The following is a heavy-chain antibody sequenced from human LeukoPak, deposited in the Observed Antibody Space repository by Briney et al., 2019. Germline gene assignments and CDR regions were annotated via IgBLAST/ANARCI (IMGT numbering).Heavy chain of an antibody. Sequence: GGSLRLSCAASGFTFEDYGMHWVRQVPGKGLERVSSISWHSNNIAYADSVKGRFNISRDNAKNSLSLQMNSLRPEDTALYYCAKGRALRFYDWLLKKDAFDIWGQGTRVTVSP. CDR1: GFTFEDYG. J-gene: IGHJ3*02. D-gene: IGHD3-3*01. CDR2: ISWHSNNI. CDR3: AKGRALRFYDWLLKKDAFDI. V-gene: IGHV3-9*01.